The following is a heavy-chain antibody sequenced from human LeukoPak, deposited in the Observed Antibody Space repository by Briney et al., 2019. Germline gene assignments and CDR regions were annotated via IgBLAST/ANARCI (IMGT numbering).Heavy chain of an antibody. J-gene: IGHJ4*02. CDR3: AKDRVFRAYCSGGSCPFDY. V-gene: IGHV3-23*01. Sequence: SCKASGGTFSSYAMSWVRQAPGKGLEWVSAISGSGGSTYYADSVKGRFTISRDNSKNTLYLQMNSLRAEDTAVYYCAKDRVFRAYCSGGSCPFDYWGQGTLVTVSS. D-gene: IGHD2-15*01. CDR1: GGTFSSYA. CDR2: ISGSGGST.